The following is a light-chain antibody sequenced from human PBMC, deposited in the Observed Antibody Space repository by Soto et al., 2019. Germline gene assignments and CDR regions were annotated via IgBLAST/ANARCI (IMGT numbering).Light chain of an antibody. CDR1: QSVSSSY. V-gene: IGKV3-20*01. J-gene: IGKJ4*01. CDR3: QQSGSSPT. Sequence: EIVLTQSPGTLSLSPGERATLSCRASQSVSSSYLAWYQQKPGQAPRLLIYGASSRATGIPDRFSGSGSGTDLTLTISRLEPEDFAVYYCQQSGSSPTFGGGTKVEIK. CDR2: GAS.